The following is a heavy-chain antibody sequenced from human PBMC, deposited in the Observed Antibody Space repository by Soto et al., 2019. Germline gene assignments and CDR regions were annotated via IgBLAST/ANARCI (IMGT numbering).Heavy chain of an antibody. D-gene: IGHD2-2*01. CDR2: ISYDGSNT. V-gene: IGHV3-30*18. CDR3: AKELTGLVYCSSTSCLDVFAL. Sequence: QVQLVESGGGVVQPGRSLRLSCAASGFTFSSYGMHWVRQAPGKGLEWVAVISYDGSNTYYADSVKGRFTISRDNSKNTLYLQMNSLRAEDTDVYYCAKELTGLVYCSSTSCLDVFALWGRGTLVTVSA. CDR1: GFTFSSYG. J-gene: IGHJ2*01.